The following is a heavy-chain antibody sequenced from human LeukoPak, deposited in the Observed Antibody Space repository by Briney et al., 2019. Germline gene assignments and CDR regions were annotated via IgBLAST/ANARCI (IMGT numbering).Heavy chain of an antibody. CDR1: GGSFSGYY. D-gene: IGHD5-18*01. CDR2: INHSGST. Sequence: PSEALSLTCAVYGGSFSGYYWSWIRQPPGKGLEWIGEINHSGSTNYNPSLKSRVTISVDTSKNQFSLKLSSVTAADTAVYYCARGAAGYSYGWGQGTLVTVSS. J-gene: IGHJ4*02. CDR3: ARGAAGYSYG. V-gene: IGHV4-34*01.